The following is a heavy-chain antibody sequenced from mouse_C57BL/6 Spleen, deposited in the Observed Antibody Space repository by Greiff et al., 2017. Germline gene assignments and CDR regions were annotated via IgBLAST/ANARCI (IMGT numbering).Heavy chain of an antibody. V-gene: IGHV14-3*01. J-gene: IGHJ4*01. CDR3: ARNPYYGSSLYYAMDY. D-gene: IGHD1-1*01. Sequence: VQLQQSVAELVRPGASVKLSCTASGFNIKNTYMHWVKQRPEQGLEWIGRIDPANGNTKYAPKFQGKATITADKSSSTAYMQLSSLTSEDSAVYFCARNPYYGSSLYYAMDYWGQGTSVTVSS. CDR1: GFNIKNTY. CDR2: IDPANGNT.